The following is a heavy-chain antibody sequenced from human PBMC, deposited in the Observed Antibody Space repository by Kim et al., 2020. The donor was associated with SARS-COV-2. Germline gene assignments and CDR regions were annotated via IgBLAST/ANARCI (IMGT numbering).Heavy chain of an antibody. J-gene: IGHJ6*02. D-gene: IGHD5-12*01. Sequence: GGSLRLSCAASGFTFSSYAMSWVRQAPGKGLEWVSVIYSGGSSTYYADSVKGRFTISRDNSKNTLYLQMNSLRAEDTAVYYCAKDRGIGGYSGYVTYYYYYGMDVWGQGTTVTVSS. V-gene: IGHV3-23*03. CDR2: IYSGGSST. CDR3: AKDRGIGGYSGYVTYYYYYGMDV. CDR1: GFTFSSYA.